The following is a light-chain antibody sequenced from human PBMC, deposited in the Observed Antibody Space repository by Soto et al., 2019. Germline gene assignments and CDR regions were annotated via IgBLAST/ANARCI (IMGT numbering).Light chain of an antibody. CDR1: QSISSW. CDR2: DAS. Sequence: DIQMTQSPSTLPASVGDRVTITCRASQSISSWLAWYQQKPGKAPKLLIYDASSLESGVPSRFGGSGSGTEFTLTITSLQPDDFATYYCQQYDTSSQTFGQGTKLEIK. V-gene: IGKV1-5*01. CDR3: QQYDTSSQT. J-gene: IGKJ2*01.